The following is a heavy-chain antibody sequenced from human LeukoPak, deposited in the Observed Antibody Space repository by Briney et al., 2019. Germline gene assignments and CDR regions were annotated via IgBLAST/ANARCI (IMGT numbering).Heavy chain of an antibody. V-gene: IGHV3-74*01. D-gene: IGHD3-10*01. CDR2: MNSDGSST. Sequence: GGSLRLSCAASGFTFSSYSMNWVRQAPGKGLVWVSRMNSDGSSTTYADSVKGRFTISRDNAKNSLYLQMNSLRAEDTAVYYCASSGRINWFDPWGQGTLVTVSS. CDR1: GFTFSSYS. CDR3: ASSGRINWFDP. J-gene: IGHJ5*02.